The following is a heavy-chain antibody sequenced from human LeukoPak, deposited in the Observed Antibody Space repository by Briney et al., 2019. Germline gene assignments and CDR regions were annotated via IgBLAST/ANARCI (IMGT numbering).Heavy chain of an antibody. CDR2: INPNSGDT. V-gene: IGHV1-2*02. CDR1: GYTFTGYY. CDR3: AREFGSRYCSAGSCNGYYYMDV. D-gene: IGHD2-15*01. Sequence: ASVKVSCKASGYTFTGYYLHWVRQAPGQGLEWLGWINPNSGDTNYPQNFQGRVTMTRDTSIDTAFMELSRLRSDDTAVYFCAREFGSRYCSAGSCNGYYYMDVWGKGTTVTVSS. J-gene: IGHJ6*03.